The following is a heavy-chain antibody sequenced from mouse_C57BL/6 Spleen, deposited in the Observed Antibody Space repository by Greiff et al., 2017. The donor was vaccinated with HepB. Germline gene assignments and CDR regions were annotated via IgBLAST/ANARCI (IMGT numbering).Heavy chain of an antibody. CDR2: ISYDGSN. CDR1: GYSITSGYY. D-gene: IGHD2-5*01. V-gene: IGHV3-6*01. Sequence: DVQLQESGPGLVKPSQSLSLTCSVTGYSITSGYYWNWIRQFPGNKLEWMGYISYDGSNNYNPSLKNRISITRDTSKNQFFLKLNSVTTEDTATYYCARPYYSNYEYFDVWGTGTTVTVSS. J-gene: IGHJ1*03. CDR3: ARPYYSNYEYFDV.